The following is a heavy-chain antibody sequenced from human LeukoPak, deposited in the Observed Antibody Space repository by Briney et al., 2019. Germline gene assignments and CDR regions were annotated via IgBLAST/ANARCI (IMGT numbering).Heavy chain of an antibody. Sequence: SETLSLTCTVSGGSISSSSYYWGWIRQPPGKGLEWIGSIYYSGSTYYNPSLKSRVTISVDTSKNQFSLKLSSVTAADTAVYYCAGHKLWSNYNWFDPWGQGTLVTVSS. V-gene: IGHV4-39*01. CDR3: AGHKLWSNYNWFDP. J-gene: IGHJ5*02. D-gene: IGHD4-11*01. CDR1: GGSISSSSYY. CDR2: IYYSGST.